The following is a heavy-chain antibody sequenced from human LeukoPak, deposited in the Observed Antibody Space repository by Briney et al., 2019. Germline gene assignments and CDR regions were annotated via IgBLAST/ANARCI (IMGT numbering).Heavy chain of an antibody. CDR2: IYHSGST. D-gene: IGHD1-7*01. CDR3: ARQHNWNYVDYYYYMDV. Sequence: PSETLPLTCTVSGYPISSGYYWGWIRQPPGKGLEWIGSIYHSGSTYYNPSLMSRVTISVDTSKNQFSLKLTSVTAADTAVYYCARQHNWNYVDYYYYMDVWGKGTTVTVSS. J-gene: IGHJ6*03. V-gene: IGHV4-38-2*02. CDR1: GYPISSGYY.